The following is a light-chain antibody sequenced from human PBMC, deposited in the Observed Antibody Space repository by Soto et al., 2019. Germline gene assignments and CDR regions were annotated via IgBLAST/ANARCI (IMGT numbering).Light chain of an antibody. CDR3: QQYNIWPRT. V-gene: IGKV3-15*01. CDR1: QSDSSN. CDR2: AAS. J-gene: IGKJ1*01. Sequence: EIVMTQSPATLSVSPGERATLSCRASQSDSSNLAWYQQKLGQAPRLLIYAASTRATGIPARFSGSGSGTEFTLTISSLQSEDFAVYYCQQYNIWPRTFGQGTKVEIK.